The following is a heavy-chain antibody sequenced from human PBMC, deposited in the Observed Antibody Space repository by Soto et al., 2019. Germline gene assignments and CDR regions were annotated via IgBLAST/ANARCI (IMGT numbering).Heavy chain of an antibody. CDR1: GFTFSSYG. V-gene: IGHV3-30*18. CDR2: ISYDGSNK. Sequence: GGSLRLSCAASGFTFSSYGMHWVRQAPGKGLEWVAVISYDGSNKYYADSVKGRFTISRDNSKNTLYLQMNSLRAEDTAVYYCANAQSAAALDYWGQGTLVTVSS. D-gene: IGHD6-13*01. CDR3: ANAQSAAALDY. J-gene: IGHJ4*02.